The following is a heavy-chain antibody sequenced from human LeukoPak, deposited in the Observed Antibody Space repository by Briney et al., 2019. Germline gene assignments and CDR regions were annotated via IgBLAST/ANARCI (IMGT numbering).Heavy chain of an antibody. D-gene: IGHD3-22*01. CDR3: ATGNYYDSRGYYTFGH. Sequence: GGSLRLSCAASGFAFNKYWMHSVRQTPGKGLVRDSRINGDGSTTSYADSVKGGFTISRDNAKNTLYLQMSSLRAEDTAVYHCATGNYYDSRGYYTFGHWGQGTLVTVSS. V-gene: IGHV3-74*01. CDR2: INGDGSTT. J-gene: IGHJ4*02. CDR1: GFAFNKYW.